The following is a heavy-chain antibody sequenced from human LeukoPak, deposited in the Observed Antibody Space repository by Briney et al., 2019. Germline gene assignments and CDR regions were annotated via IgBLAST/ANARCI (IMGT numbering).Heavy chain of an antibody. J-gene: IGHJ4*02. CDR2: IYYSGST. Sequence: PSETLSLTCTVSGGSISSYYWSWIRQPPGKGLEWIGYIYYSGSTSYNPSLKSRVTISVDTSKNQFSLKLSSVTAADTAVYYCARGRIQLSDWGQGTLVTVSS. CDR3: ARGRIQLSD. D-gene: IGHD5-18*01. V-gene: IGHV4-59*01. CDR1: GGSISSYY.